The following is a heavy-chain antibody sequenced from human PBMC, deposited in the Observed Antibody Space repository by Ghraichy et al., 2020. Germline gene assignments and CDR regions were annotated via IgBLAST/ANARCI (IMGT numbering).Heavy chain of an antibody. V-gene: IGHV3-74*01. CDR2: INSDGSST. CDR3: ARDRDYYGSGSQQS. D-gene: IGHD3-10*01. CDR1: GFTFSSYW. Sequence: GESLNISCAASGFTFSSYWMHWVRQAPGKGLVWVSRINSDGSSTSYADSVKGRFTISRDNAKNTLYLQMNSLRVEDTAVYYCARDRDYYGSGSQQSWGQGTLVTVSS. J-gene: IGHJ4*02.